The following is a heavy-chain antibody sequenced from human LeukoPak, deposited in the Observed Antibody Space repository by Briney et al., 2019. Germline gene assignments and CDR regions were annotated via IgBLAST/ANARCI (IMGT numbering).Heavy chain of an antibody. D-gene: IGHD1-1*01. V-gene: IGHV3-74*01. CDR3: AKDGYLPR. J-gene: IGHJ4*02. Sequence: GGSLRLSCAASGFTVSSNYMSWVRQAPGKGLVWVSRINSDGSSTSYADSVKGRFTISRDNSKNTLYLQMNSLRAEDTAVYYCAKDGYLPRWGQGTLVTVSS. CDR1: GFTVSSNY. CDR2: INSDGSST.